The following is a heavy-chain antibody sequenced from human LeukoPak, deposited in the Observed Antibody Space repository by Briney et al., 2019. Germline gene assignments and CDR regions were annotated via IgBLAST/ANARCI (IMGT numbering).Heavy chain of an antibody. D-gene: IGHD3-10*01. CDR3: ARAVGVGYGSGSAGKGGMDV. CDR1: GFTFSSSS. V-gene: IGHV3-48*02. J-gene: IGHJ6*02. Sequence: GGSLRLSCAASGFTFSSSSMNWVRQAPGKGLGWVLYIISSSSTINYADSVKGRFTISRDNAKNSLYLQMNSLRDEDTAVYYCARAVGVGYGSGSAGKGGMDVWGQGTTVTVSS. CDR2: IISSSSTI.